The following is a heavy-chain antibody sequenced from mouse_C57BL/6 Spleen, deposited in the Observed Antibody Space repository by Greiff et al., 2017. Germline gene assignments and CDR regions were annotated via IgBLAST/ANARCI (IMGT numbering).Heavy chain of an antibody. CDR2: INYDGSVT. CDR3: ARANWDAMDY. CDR1: GFTFSDYY. J-gene: IGHJ4*01. Sequence: EVQLVESAGGLVQPGSSMKLSCTASGFTFSDYYMAWVRQVPEKGLEWVANINYDGSVTYYLDSLKSRFIISRDNAKNILYLQMSSLKSEDTATYYCARANWDAMDYWGQGTSVTVSS. V-gene: IGHV5-16*01. D-gene: IGHD4-1*01.